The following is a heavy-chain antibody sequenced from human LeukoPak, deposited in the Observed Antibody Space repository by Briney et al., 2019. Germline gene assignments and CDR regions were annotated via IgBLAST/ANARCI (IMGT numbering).Heavy chain of an antibody. CDR3: AREVLSMPGGAISLRGWLDP. CDR2: IDYSGST. J-gene: IGHJ5*02. CDR1: NGSISTYY. D-gene: IGHD3-16*01. V-gene: IGHV4-59*01. Sequence: SETLSLTCIVSNGSISTYYWSWIRQPPGKGLERIGYIDYSGSTNYNPSLKSRVTMSLDTSKNHFSLRLSSVTAADSAVYYCAREVLSMPGGAISLRGWLDPWGQGTLVTVSS.